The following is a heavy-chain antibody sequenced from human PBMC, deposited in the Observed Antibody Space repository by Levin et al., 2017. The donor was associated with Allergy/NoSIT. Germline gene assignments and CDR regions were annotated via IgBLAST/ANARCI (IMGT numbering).Heavy chain of an antibody. J-gene: IGHJ6*03. CDR2: INPNSGGT. Sequence: ASVKVSCKASGYTFTGYYMHWVRQAPGQGLEWMGWINPNSGGTNYAQKFQGRVTMTRDTSISTAYMELSRLRSDDTAVYYCARDFPDYYGSGSYPDSYMDVWGKGTTVTVSS. D-gene: IGHD3-10*01. V-gene: IGHV1-2*02. CDR3: ARDFPDYYGSGSYPDSYMDV. CDR1: GYTFTGYY.